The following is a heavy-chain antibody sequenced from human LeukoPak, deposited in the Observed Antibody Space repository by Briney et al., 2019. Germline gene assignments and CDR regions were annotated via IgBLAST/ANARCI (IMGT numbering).Heavy chain of an antibody. CDR3: ARGGVVAEHYYYYMDV. Sequence: GASVKVSCKASGYTFTCYYMHWVRQAPGQGLEWMGWINPNSGGTNYAQKFQGRVTMTRDTSISTAYMELSRLRSDDTAVYYCARGGVVAEHYYYYMDVWGKGTTVTVSS. J-gene: IGHJ6*03. V-gene: IGHV1-2*02. CDR1: GYTFTCYY. D-gene: IGHD2-15*01. CDR2: INPNSGGT.